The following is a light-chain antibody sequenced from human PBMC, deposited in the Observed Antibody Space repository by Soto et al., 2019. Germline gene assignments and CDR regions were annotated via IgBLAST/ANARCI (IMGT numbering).Light chain of an antibody. J-gene: IGKJ1*01. CDR3: QEYNNWHPWT. V-gene: IGKV3-15*01. CDR1: QSVSSN. Sequence: EIVMTQSPATLSVSPGERATLYFSASQSVSSNLAWYQQKPGQAPRLLIYGASTRATGIPARFSGSGSGTEFTLTISSLQSEDFAVYYCQEYNNWHPWTFGQGTKVDIK. CDR2: GAS.